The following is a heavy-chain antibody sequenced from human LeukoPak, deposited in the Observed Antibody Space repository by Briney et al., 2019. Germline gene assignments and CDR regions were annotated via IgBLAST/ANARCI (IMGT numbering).Heavy chain of an antibody. V-gene: IGHV1-46*01. J-gene: IGHJ4*02. D-gene: IGHD3-22*01. CDR2: INPSGGST. CDR1: GYTFTSYY. CDR3: ARDGYYYDSSGYYLIDY. Sequence: GASVKVSCKASGYTFTSYYMHWVRQAPGQGLEGMGIINPSGGSTSYAQKFQGRVTMTRDTSTSTVYMELSSLRSEDTAVYYCARDGYYYDSSGYYLIDYWGQGTLVTVSS.